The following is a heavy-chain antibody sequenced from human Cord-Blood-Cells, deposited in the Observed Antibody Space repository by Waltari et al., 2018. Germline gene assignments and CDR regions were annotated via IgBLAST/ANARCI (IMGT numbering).Heavy chain of an antibody. CDR3: ARDFSSSWYYFDY. Sequence: EVQLVESGGGLVQPGGSLRLSCAASGFTFRSYWMSWVRQAPGKGLEWVANIKQDGSEKYYVDSVKGRFTISRDNAKNSLYLQMNSLRAEDTAVYYCARDFSSSWYYFDYWGQGTLVTVSS. D-gene: IGHD6-13*01. CDR1: GFTFRSYW. V-gene: IGHV3-7*01. J-gene: IGHJ4*02. CDR2: IKQDGSEK.